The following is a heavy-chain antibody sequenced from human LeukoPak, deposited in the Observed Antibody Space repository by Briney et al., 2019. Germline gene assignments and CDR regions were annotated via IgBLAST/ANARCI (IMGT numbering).Heavy chain of an antibody. D-gene: IGHD6-19*01. V-gene: IGHV4-59*01. CDR1: GGSISSYY. Sequence: SETLSLTCTVSGGSISSYYWSWLRQPPGKGLEWIGYIYYSGSTNYNPSLKSRVTISVDTSKNQFSLKLSSVTAADTAVYYCAGTDGSGWYFGPFDYWGQGTLVTVSS. J-gene: IGHJ4*02. CDR2: IYYSGST. CDR3: AGTDGSGWYFGPFDY.